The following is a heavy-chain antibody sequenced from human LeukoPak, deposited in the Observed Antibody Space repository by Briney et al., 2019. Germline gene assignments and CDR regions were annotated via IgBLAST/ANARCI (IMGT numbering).Heavy chain of an antibody. D-gene: IGHD3-22*01. Sequence: PSETLSLTCTVSGGSISSSSYYWGWIRQPPGKGLEWIGSIYYSGSTYYNPSLKSRVTISVDKSKNQFSLKLSSVTAADTAVYYCARGAYDSSGYYTDYWGQGTLVTVSS. J-gene: IGHJ4*02. CDR2: IYYSGST. V-gene: IGHV4-39*07. CDR1: GGSISSSSYY. CDR3: ARGAYDSSGYYTDY.